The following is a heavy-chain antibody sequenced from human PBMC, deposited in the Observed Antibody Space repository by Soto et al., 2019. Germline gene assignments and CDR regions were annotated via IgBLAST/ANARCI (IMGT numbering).Heavy chain of an antibody. CDR3: SSSIAAAGTDYFDY. J-gene: IGHJ4*02. CDR1: GFTFSNAW. Sequence: GGSLRLSCAASGFTFSNAWMSWVRKAPGKGLEWVGRIKSKTDGGTTDYAAPVKGRFTISRDDSKNTLYLQMNSLKTEDTTVYYCSSSIAAAGTDYFDYWGQGTLVTVSS. D-gene: IGHD6-13*01. V-gene: IGHV3-15*01. CDR2: IKSKTDGGTT.